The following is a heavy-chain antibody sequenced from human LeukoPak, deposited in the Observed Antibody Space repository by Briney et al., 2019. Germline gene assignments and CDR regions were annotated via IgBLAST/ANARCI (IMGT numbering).Heavy chain of an antibody. Sequence: PGGSLRLSCAASGFTFSNYAMSWVRQAPGKGLEWVSAILSSGDHTFYPDSLKGRFTISRDNAKNSLYLQMNSLRAEDTAVYYCATWGEGATLLDYWGQGTLVTVSS. CDR2: ILSSGDHT. D-gene: IGHD1-26*01. V-gene: IGHV3-23*01. J-gene: IGHJ4*02. CDR1: GFTFSNYA. CDR3: ATWGEGATLLDY.